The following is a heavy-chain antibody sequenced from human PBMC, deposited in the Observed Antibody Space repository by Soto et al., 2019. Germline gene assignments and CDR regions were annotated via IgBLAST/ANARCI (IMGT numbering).Heavy chain of an antibody. CDR3: ARHLRDTSYSGFDV. CDR2: ISYDGDN. CDR1: GGSISRSRSY. J-gene: IGHJ6*02. V-gene: IGHV4-39*01. D-gene: IGHD5-18*01. Sequence: SETLSLTCSVSGGSISRSRSYWVWIRLPPGKGLEWIATISYDGDNYHNPSLKSRVTISADTSKNQFSLRLSSVTAADTAVYYCARHLRDTSYSGFDVWGQGTTVTVSS.